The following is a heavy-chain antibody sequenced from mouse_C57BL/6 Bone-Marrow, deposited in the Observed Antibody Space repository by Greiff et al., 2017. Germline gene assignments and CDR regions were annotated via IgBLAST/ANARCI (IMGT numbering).Heavy chain of an antibody. CDR2: INPSSGYT. CDR1: GYTFTSYT. D-gene: IGHD2-3*01. J-gene: IGHJ2*01. V-gene: IGHV1-4*01. Sequence: QVQLKQSGAELARPGASVKMSCKASGYTFTSYTMHWVNQRPGQGLEWIGYINPSSGYTKYNQKFKDKATLTADKSSSTAYMQLSSLTSEDSAVYYCADGYYVEYYFDYWGQGTTLTVSS. CDR3: ADGYYVEYYFDY.